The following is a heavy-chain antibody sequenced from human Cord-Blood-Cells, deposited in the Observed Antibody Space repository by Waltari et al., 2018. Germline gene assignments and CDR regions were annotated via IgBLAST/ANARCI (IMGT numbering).Heavy chain of an antibody. J-gene: IGHJ2*01. D-gene: IGHD1-7*01. Sequence: QVQLQESGPGLVKPSQTLSLTCTVSGGSISSGCYYWSWIRQHPGKGLEWIGYIYYSGSTYYNPSLKSRVTISVDTSKNQFSLKLSSVTAADTAVYYCARDRNWNYYWYFDLWGRGTLVTVSS. CDR3: ARDRNWNYYWYFDL. CDR2: IYYSGST. CDR1: GGSISSGCYY. V-gene: IGHV4-31*03.